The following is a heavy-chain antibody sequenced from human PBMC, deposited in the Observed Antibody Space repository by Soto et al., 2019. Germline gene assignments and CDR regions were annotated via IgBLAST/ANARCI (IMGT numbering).Heavy chain of an antibody. V-gene: IGHV3-33*08. CDR1: GFTFSSYG. CDR3: ARANQGRNSNYFDY. D-gene: IGHD4-4*01. CDR2: IWNDGSNK. Sequence: GGSLRLSCAASGFTFSSYGMHWVRQAPGKGLEWVAVIWNDGSNKYYADSVKGRFTISRDNSKNTLYLQMNSLRAEDTSVYYCARANQGRNSNYFDYWGQGTLVTVSS. J-gene: IGHJ4*02.